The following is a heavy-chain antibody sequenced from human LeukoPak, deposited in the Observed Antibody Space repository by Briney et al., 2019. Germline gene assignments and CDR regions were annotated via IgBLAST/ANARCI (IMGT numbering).Heavy chain of an antibody. CDR3: ARGDSGSYLDAFDI. V-gene: IGHV1-2*02. D-gene: IGHD1-26*01. Sequence: SVKVSCKASGYTFTGYYMHWVRQAPGQGLEWMGWINPNSGGTKYAQKFQGRVTMTRDTSISTAYMELSSLRSEDTAVYYCARGDSGSYLDAFDIWGQGTMVTVSS. CDR2: INPNSGGT. CDR1: GYTFTGYY. J-gene: IGHJ3*02.